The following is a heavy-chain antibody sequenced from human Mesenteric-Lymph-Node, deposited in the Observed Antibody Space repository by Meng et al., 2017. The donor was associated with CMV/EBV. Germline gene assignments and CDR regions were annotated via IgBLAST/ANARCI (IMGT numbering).Heavy chain of an antibody. CDR3: ARVTNYYGLGSYNNWFDP. CDR1: GGSISSGGYY. D-gene: IGHD3-10*01. Sequence: SETLSLTCTVSGGSISSGGYYWSWIRQHPGKGLEWIGYIYYSGSTYYNPSLKSRVTISVDTSKNQFSLKLSSVTAADTAVYYCARVTNYYGLGSYNNWFDPWGQGTLVTVSS. J-gene: IGHJ5*02. CDR2: IYYSGST. V-gene: IGHV4-31*03.